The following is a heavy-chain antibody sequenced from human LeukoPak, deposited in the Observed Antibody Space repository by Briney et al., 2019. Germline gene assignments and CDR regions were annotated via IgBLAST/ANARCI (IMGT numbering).Heavy chain of an antibody. CDR3: ARLRYYGMDV. Sequence: GGSLRLSCAASGFTFSGYDMSWVRQAPGKGLEWVSYTSSSSSTIYYAGSVKSRLTISRDNAKNSLYLQMNSLRAEDTAVYYCARLRYYGMDVWGQGTTVTVSS. J-gene: IGHJ6*02. V-gene: IGHV3-48*04. CDR1: GFTFSGYD. CDR2: TSSSSSTI.